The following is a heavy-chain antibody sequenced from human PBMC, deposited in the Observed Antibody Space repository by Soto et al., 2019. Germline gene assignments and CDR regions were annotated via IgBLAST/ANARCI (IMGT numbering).Heavy chain of an antibody. CDR1: GFTFRSYA. CDR3: AKEPVGPDWYFDR. Sequence: DVQLLESGGGLVQPGGSPRLSCAASGFTFRSYAMSWVRQAPGKGLEWVSGISGSGISTHYADSVKGRFTVSRDNSKNTLYLQMNSLRAEDTAVYNCAKEPVGPDWYFDRWGRGTLVTVSS. J-gene: IGHJ2*01. CDR2: ISGSGIST. V-gene: IGHV3-23*01.